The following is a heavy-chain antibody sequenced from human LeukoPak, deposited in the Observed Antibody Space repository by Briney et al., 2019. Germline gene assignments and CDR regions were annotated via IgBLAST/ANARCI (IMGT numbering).Heavy chain of an antibody. CDR1: GITLSNYG. Sequence: PGGSLRLSCAISGITLSNYGMSWVRQGPGKGLDWISSIYSDGGTNYADSVKGRFTISRDNSKNTLYLQMNSLRPEDTAVYYCARDGGFGGPGGDNWFDSWGQGALVTVSS. CDR3: ARDGGFGGPGGDNWFDS. D-gene: IGHD3-16*01. CDR2: IYSDGGT. J-gene: IGHJ5*01. V-gene: IGHV3-66*02.